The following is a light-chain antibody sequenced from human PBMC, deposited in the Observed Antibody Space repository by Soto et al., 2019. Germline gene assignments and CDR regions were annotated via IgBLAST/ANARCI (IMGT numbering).Light chain of an antibody. CDR3: SSYTNSNTRACV. J-gene: IGLJ1*01. CDR1: NSNIVTGYG. CDR2: GDN. Sequence: QSVLTQPPSVTGAPGQRVTISCTWNNSNIVTGYGVHWYQQFPGTAPRLLTYGDNNRPSGVPDRFSGSKSGTSASLAITGLQAEDEAEYYCSSYTNSNTRACVFGTGTKVTVL. V-gene: IGLV1-40*01.